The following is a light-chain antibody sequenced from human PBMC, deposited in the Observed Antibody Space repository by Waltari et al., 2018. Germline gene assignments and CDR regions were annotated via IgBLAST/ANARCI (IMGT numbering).Light chain of an antibody. Sequence: DIVMTQSPDSLAVSLGERATINCKSSQSLYSSNNKNYLAWYQQKPGQPPKLHIYCASTRESGVPDRFSGSGSGTDFTLSISSLQAEDVAVYYCQQYYSTPPTFGGGTKVEIK. J-gene: IGKJ4*01. CDR2: CAS. V-gene: IGKV4-1*01. CDR1: QSLYSSNNKNY. CDR3: QQYYSTPPT.